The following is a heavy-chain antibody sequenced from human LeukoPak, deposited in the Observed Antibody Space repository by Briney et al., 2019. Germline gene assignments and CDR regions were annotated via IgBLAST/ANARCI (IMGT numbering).Heavy chain of an antibody. V-gene: IGHV3-73*01. CDR2: IRNKANNYAT. D-gene: IGHD2-8*01. Sequence: GGSLRLSCAASGFTFSGSAMHWVRQASGKGLEWVGRIRNKANNYATAYAASVKGRFTISRDDSKNTLYLQMNSLRAEDTAVYYCANFNGFDPWGQGTLVTVSS. J-gene: IGHJ5*02. CDR1: GFTFSGSA. CDR3: ANFNGFDP.